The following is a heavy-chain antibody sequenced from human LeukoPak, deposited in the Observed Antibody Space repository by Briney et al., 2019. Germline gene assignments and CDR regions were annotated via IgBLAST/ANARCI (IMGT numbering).Heavy chain of an antibody. CDR3: ARAFSYGDYCDY. CDR2: IYPGDSDT. J-gene: IGHJ4*02. CDR1: GYSFTTYW. V-gene: IGHV5-51*01. Sequence: GESLKISCKAFGYSFTTYWIGWVRQMPGKGLEWMGIIYPGDSDTRYSPSFQGHVTVSAVKSINTAYLQWTSLKASDTAMYYCARAFSYGDYCDYWGQGTLVTVSS. D-gene: IGHD4-17*01.